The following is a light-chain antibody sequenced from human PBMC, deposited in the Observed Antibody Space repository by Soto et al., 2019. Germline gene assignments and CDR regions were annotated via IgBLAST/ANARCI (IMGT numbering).Light chain of an antibody. V-gene: IGLV2-14*01. CDR2: DVS. J-gene: IGLJ1*01. Sequence: QSALTQPASASGSPGQSITISCTGTSSDVGGYNYVSWYQQHPGKAPKLMIYDVSNRPSGVSNRFSGSKSGNTGFLTISGLPAEDEDDYYCSSYTSSSTLHVFGTGTKLTV. CDR1: SSDVGGYNY. CDR3: SSYTSSSTLHV.